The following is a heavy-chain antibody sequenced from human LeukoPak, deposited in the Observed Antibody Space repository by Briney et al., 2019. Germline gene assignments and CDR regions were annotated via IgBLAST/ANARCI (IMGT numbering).Heavy chain of an antibody. Sequence: ASVKVSCKASGYTFTSYYMHWVRQAPGQRLEWMGWINAGNGNTKYSQEFQGRVTITRDTSASTAYMELSSLRSEDMAVYYCARAGGYNWNGRFDYWGQGTLVTVSS. CDR3: ARAGGYNWNGRFDY. CDR1: GYTFTSYY. CDR2: INAGNGNT. D-gene: IGHD1-20*01. V-gene: IGHV1-3*03. J-gene: IGHJ4*02.